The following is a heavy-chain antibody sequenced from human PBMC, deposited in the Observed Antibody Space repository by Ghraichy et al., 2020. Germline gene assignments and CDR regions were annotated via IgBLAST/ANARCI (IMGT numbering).Heavy chain of an antibody. Sequence: LSLTCAASGFTFRKYAMSWVRQAPGKGLEWVSGVSGRGDTTYYADSVRGRFTISRDNSKKTLFLQINSLRVEDSGLYYYAKDSLDYGDYEFDSWGQGTLVTVSS. V-gene: IGHV3-23*01. CDR2: VSGRGDTT. CDR3: AKDSLDYGDYEFDS. D-gene: IGHD4-17*01. CDR1: GFTFRKYA. J-gene: IGHJ4*02.